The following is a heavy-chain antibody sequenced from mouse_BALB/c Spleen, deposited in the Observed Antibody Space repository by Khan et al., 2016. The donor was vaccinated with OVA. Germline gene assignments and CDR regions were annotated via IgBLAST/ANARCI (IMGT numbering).Heavy chain of an antibody. CDR3: ARSNGNYWFAY. CDR2: INTYTGEP. V-gene: IGHV9-3-1*01. J-gene: IGHJ3*01. D-gene: IGHD2-1*01. Sequence: QIQLVQSGPELKKPGETVKISCKASGYTFTNYGMNWVKQAPGKGLKWMGWINTYTGEPTYADDFKGRFAFSLETSASTAYLQNTNLKNEDTATYFCARSNGNYWFAYWGQGTLVTVSA. CDR1: GYTFTNYG.